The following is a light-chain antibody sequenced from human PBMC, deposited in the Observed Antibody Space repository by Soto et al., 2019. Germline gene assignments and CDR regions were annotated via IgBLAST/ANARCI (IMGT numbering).Light chain of an antibody. CDR2: DAS. V-gene: IGKV3-11*01. J-gene: IGKJ4*01. CDR3: QQRTDWPLT. Sequence: ETVLTQSPATLSLSPGQRATFSCRASQSVGSYLAWYQQKPGQAPRLLIYDASNRATGIPARFSGSGSGTAFTLTITSLEPEDFAVYFCQQRTDWPLTFGGGTKLEI. CDR1: QSVGSY.